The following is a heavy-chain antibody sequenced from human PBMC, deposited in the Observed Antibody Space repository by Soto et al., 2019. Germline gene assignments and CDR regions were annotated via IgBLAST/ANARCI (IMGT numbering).Heavy chain of an antibody. V-gene: IGHV1-8*01. D-gene: IGHD3-3*01. Sequence: QVQLVQSGAEVKKPGASVKVSCKASGYTFTSYDINWVRQATGQGLEWMGWMNPNSGNTGYAQKFQGRVTMNRNTSISTAYMELSILRSEDTAVYYCEILAPLRFLEWFAAFDIWGQGTMVNVSS. J-gene: IGHJ3*02. CDR1: GYTFTSYD. CDR3: EILAPLRFLEWFAAFDI. CDR2: MNPNSGNT.